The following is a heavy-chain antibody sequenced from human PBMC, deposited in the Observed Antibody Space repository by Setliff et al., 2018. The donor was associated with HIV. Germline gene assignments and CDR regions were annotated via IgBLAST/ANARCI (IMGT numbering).Heavy chain of an antibody. CDR2: LNSDGSST. J-gene: IGHJ4*02. Sequence: PGGSLRLSCAASGFIFRNYWMHWVRQAPGKGLVWVSCLNSDGSSTTYADSVKGRFTISRDNAKNTVYLQMNTLRDEDTAVYYCAKQHCAGGSCYDAYWGRGTLVTVSS. CDR3: AKQHCAGGSCYDAY. D-gene: IGHD2-15*01. V-gene: IGHV3-74*03. CDR1: GFIFRNYW.